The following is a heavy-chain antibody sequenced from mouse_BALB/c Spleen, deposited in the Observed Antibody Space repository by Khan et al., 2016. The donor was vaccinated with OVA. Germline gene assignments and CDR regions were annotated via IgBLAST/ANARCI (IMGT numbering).Heavy chain of an antibody. CDR1: GYTFTSYW. CDR2: LNPSNGRT. CDR3: ARVITRDY. J-gene: IGHJ2*01. D-gene: IGHD6-1*01. Sequence: QVQLQQPGAELVKPGASVKLSCKASGYTFTSYWMHWVKQRPGQGLEWIGELNPSNGRTNYNETFKGKATLTVDNSSSTAYMQLSSPTSEDAAVNYWARVITRDYWGKGTTLTGSS. V-gene: IGHV1S81*02.